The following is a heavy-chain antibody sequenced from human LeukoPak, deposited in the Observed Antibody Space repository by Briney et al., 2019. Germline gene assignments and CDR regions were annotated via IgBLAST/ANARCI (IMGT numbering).Heavy chain of an antibody. D-gene: IGHD3-22*01. J-gene: IGHJ3*02. CDR2: INHSGST. Sequence: PSETLSLTCAVYGGSFSGYYWSWIRQPPGKGLEWIGEINHSGSTNYDPSLKSRVTISVDTSKNQFSLKLSSVTAADTAVYYCARDAPRFSSGYRRFNAFDIWGQGTMVTVSS. CDR1: GGSFSGYY. CDR3: ARDAPRFSSGYRRFNAFDI. V-gene: IGHV4-34*01.